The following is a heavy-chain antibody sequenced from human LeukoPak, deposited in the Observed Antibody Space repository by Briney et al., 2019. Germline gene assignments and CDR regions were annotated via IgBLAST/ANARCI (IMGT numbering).Heavy chain of an antibody. CDR2: ISYDGSNK. D-gene: IGHD2-8*01. CDR3: AKERGEGLSYYYMDV. Sequence: PGRSLRLSCAASGFTFSSYGMHWVRQAPGKGLEWVAVISYDGSNKYYADSVKGRFTSSRNNSKNTLYLQMNSLRAEDTAVYYCAKERGEGLSYYYMDVWGKGTTVTVSS. CDR1: GFTFSSYG. V-gene: IGHV3-30*18. J-gene: IGHJ6*03.